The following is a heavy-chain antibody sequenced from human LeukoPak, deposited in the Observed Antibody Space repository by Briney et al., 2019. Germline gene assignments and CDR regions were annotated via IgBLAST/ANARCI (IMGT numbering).Heavy chain of an antibody. D-gene: IGHD1-14*01. Sequence: GGSLRLSCAASGFSFSTYYVNWVRQTPGKGLEWVSCISSSSTYIYYADSVRGRFAISRDNAKNSLYLQMNSLRAEDTAVYYCARENHGSFDYWGQGSLVTVSS. J-gene: IGHJ4*02. CDR3: ARENHGSFDY. CDR1: GFSFSTYY. V-gene: IGHV3-21*01. CDR2: ISSSSTYI.